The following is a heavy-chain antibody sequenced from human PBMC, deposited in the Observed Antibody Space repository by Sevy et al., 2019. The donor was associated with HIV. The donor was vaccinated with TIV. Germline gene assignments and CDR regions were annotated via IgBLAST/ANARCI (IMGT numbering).Heavy chain of an antibody. J-gene: IGHJ4*02. CDR3: ARDREGQWLDPFDY. Sequence: GGSLRLSCAASGFTFSSYSMNWVRQAPGKGLEWVSSISSSSSYIYYADSVKGRFTISRDNAKNSLYLQMNSLRAEDTAVYYCARDREGQWLDPFDYWGQGTLVTVSS. V-gene: IGHV3-21*01. CDR1: GFTFSSYS. CDR2: ISSSSSYI. D-gene: IGHD6-19*01.